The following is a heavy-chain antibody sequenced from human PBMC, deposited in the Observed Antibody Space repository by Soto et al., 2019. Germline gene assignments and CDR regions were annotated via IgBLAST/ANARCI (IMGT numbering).Heavy chain of an antibody. CDR3: AHFREGYSSGWPYY. D-gene: IGHD6-19*01. V-gene: IGHV2-5*02. CDR1: GFSLTTSGVG. J-gene: IGHJ4*02. CDR2: IYWDDHK. Sequence: QITLKESGPTLVKPTQTLTLTCTFSGFSLTTSGVGVGWIRQPPGKALEWLALIYWDDHKRYSPSLKSRVTITQDTSKNQVVLTMTNLDPVDTGTYYCAHFREGYSSGWPYYWGQGTLVTVSS.